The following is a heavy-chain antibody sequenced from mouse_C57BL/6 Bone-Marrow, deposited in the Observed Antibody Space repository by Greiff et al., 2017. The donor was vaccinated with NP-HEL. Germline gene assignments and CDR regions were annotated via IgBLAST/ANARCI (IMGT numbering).Heavy chain of an antibody. J-gene: IGHJ3*01. V-gene: IGHV10-1*01. CDR1: GFSFNTYA. Sequence: EVKVEESGGGLVQPKGSLKLSCAASGFSFNTYAMNWVRQAPGKGVEWVARIRSKSNNSATYYADSVKDRFTISRDDSESMLYLQMNNLKTEDTAMYYCVAYSFAYWGQGTLVTVSA. CDR3: VAYSFAY. CDR2: IRSKSNNSAT. D-gene: IGHD2-10*01.